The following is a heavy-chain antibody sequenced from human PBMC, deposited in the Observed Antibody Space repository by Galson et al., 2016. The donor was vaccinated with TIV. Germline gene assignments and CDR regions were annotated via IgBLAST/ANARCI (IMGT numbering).Heavy chain of an antibody. D-gene: IGHD3-16*01. CDR3: ARGPNYYHSYMDV. J-gene: IGHJ6*03. Sequence: VKVSCKASGGIFNTYAISWVRQAPGQGLEWMGGINPLFGIATYAEKFQGRVTITADTSTRPAYMELSNLRSEDTAMYYCARGPNYYHSYMDVWGKWTTVTVSS. V-gene: IGHV1-69*10. CDR2: INPLFGIA. CDR1: GGIFNTYA.